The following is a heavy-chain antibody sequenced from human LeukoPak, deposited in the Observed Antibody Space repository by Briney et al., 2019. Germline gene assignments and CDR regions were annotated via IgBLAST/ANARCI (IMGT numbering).Heavy chain of an antibody. D-gene: IGHD2-2*01. CDR2: ISSSSSYI. V-gene: IGHV3-21*01. CDR1: GFTFSSYS. J-gene: IGHJ5*02. Sequence: GGSLRLSCAASGFTFSSYSMNWVRQAPGNGLEWVSSISSSSSYIYYADSVKGRFTISRDNAKNSLYLQMNSLRAEDTAVYYCAGSIVGVPAATFDPWGQGTLVTVSS. CDR3: AGSIVGVPAATFDP.